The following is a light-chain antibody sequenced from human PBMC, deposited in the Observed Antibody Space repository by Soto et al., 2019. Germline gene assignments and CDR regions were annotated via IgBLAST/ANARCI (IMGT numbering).Light chain of an antibody. J-gene: IGKJ4*01. Sequence: DIQMTQSPSTLSASVGDRVTITCRASQSISSWLAWYQQKPGKAPKLLIYKASSLESGVPSRFSVSGSGTEFTLTISSLQPDDFATYYCQQYNSYALTFGGGTKVEIK. CDR3: QQYNSYALT. CDR1: QSISSW. V-gene: IGKV1-5*03. CDR2: KAS.